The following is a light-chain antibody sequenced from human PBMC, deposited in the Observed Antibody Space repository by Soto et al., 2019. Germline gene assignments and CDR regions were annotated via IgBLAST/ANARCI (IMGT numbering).Light chain of an antibody. Sequence: DIVLTQSPGTLSLSPGERATLSCRASQSVSSSHLAWYQQKPGQSPRLFIYGASSRATGIPDRFSGRGSRTDFTLTISILQPEDFAVYYCQQYGSSLPFGGGTKVEIK. CDR2: GAS. J-gene: IGKJ4*01. CDR1: QSVSSSH. CDR3: QQYGSSLP. V-gene: IGKV3-20*01.